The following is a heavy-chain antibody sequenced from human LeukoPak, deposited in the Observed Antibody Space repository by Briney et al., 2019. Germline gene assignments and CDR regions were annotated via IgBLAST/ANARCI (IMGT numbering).Heavy chain of an antibody. Sequence: GGSLRLSCTGSGFTFSDSAVHWVRQASGKGLEWVARIRSKSNSYVTAFAASVKGRFTISGDDSKNTAYLQMNSLKAEDTAVYYCTRPRIDYGDYFDSWGQGTVVTVSS. J-gene: IGHJ4*02. V-gene: IGHV3-73*01. CDR2: IRSKSNSYVT. CDR3: TRPRIDYGDYFDS. D-gene: IGHD4-17*01. CDR1: GFTFSDSA.